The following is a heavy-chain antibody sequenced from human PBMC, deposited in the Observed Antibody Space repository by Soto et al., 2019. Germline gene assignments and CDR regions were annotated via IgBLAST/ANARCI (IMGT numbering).Heavy chain of an antibody. Sequence: QVQLVQSGAEVKKPGASVKVSCKAPRYIFTAYFMHWVRQAPGQGLEWMGGIIPIFGPANYAQKFQGRVTITADKSTSTAYMELSSLRSEDTAVYYCARSNGMDVWGQGTTVTVSS. J-gene: IGHJ6*02. V-gene: IGHV1-69*06. CDR3: ARSNGMDV. CDR1: RYIFTAYF. CDR2: IIPIFGPA.